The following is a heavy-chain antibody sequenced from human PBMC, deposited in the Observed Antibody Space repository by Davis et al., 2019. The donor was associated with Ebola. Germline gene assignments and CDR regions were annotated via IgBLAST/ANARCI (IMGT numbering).Heavy chain of an antibody. CDR1: GGSISSYY. CDR3: AGWDQLYSNYLY. Sequence: SETLSLTCTVSGGSISSYYWSWIRQPPGKGLEWIGYIYYSGSTNYNPSLKSRVTISVDTSKNQFSLKLSSVTAADTAVYYCAGWDQLYSNYLYWGQGTLVTVSS. V-gene: IGHV4-59*01. D-gene: IGHD4-11*01. CDR2: IYYSGST. J-gene: IGHJ4*02.